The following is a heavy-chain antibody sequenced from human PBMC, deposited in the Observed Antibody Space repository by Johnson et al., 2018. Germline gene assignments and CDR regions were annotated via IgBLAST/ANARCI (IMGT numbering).Heavy chain of an antibody. D-gene: IGHD6-13*01. CDR1: GFTFSSYG. Sequence: VQLVESGGGLVQPGGSLRVSCAASGFTFSSYGMSWVRQAPGKGLEWVSGISGSGGSTYYADSVTGRFSISRDNSKNTLYLQRTSLRAADKAVYYWAKDRLAYSNSGRGHYYGRDVWGQGTTVIVS. CDR3: AKDRLAYSNSGRGHYYGRDV. J-gene: IGHJ6*02. V-gene: IGHV3-23*04. CDR2: ISGSGGST.